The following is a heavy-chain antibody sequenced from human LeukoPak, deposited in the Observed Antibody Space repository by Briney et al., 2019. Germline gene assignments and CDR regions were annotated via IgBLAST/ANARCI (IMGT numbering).Heavy chain of an antibody. CDR1: GFTFSSYS. CDR3: ARGKTSQNIVTRKTYNWFDP. CDR2: ISSSSNYI. V-gene: IGHV3-21*01. J-gene: IGHJ5*02. D-gene: IGHD2/OR15-2a*01. Sequence: GGSLRLSCAASGFTFSSYSMNWVRQAPGKGLEWVSSISSSSNYIYYADSVKGRFTISRDNAKNSLYLQMKSLRAEDTAVYCCARGKTSQNIVTRKTYNWFDPWGQGTLVTVSS.